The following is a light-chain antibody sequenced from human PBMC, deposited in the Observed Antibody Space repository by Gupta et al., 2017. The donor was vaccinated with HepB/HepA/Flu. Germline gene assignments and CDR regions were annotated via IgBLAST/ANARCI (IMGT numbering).Light chain of an antibody. CDR1: GSYT. V-gene: IGLV1-44*01. Sequence: GSYTVNWYQQVPGTAPKLLMYGSNQRPSGVHDRFSGSKSGTSAPLAISGLQSGDDSDYYCAAWDDSLNGWVFGGGTKLTVL. J-gene: IGLJ3*02. CDR3: AAWDDSLNGWV. CDR2: GSN.